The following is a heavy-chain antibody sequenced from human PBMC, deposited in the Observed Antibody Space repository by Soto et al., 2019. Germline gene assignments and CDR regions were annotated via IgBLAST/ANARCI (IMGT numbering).Heavy chain of an antibody. Sequence: SETLSLTCTVSGDSISTFYWSWIRQPPGKGLEWIGYIHYSGSTHYNPSLKSQVIISVDTSKNQFSLKLSSVTAADTAVYFCARVRSNLFDYWGQGTLVTVSS. CDR1: GDSISTFY. V-gene: IGHV4-59*01. CDR3: ARVRSNLFDY. D-gene: IGHD3-3*01. J-gene: IGHJ4*02. CDR2: IHYSGST.